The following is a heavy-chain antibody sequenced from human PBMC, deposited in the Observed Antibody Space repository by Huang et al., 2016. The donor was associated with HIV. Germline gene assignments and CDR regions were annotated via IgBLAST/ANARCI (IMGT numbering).Heavy chain of an antibody. J-gene: IGHJ4*01. V-gene: IGHV4-30-4*08. CDR1: GDSIGSGGHH. Sequence: QVQLQESGPGLVKPSQTLSLTCTVSGDSIGSGGHHWNWIRQAPGRGLEWIGYIYYRGSTDYNPSLKSRVTISVDTSKNQFSLKLSSVTAADTAVYYCARVVIAAFDYWGQGILVTVSS. CDR2: IYYRGST. CDR3: ARVVIAAFDY. D-gene: IGHD3-22*01.